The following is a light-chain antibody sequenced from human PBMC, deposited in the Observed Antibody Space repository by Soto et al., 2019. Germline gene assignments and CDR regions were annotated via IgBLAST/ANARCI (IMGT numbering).Light chain of an antibody. CDR1: PSVTNY. CDR3: QQYNNWPIT. Sequence: EIVLTQSPATLSLSPGERATLSCRASPSVTNYLAWYQQKPGQAPRLLIYGASTRATGMPARFSGSGSGTEFTLTISSLQSEDFAVYYCQQYNNWPITFGQGTRLEIK. J-gene: IGKJ5*01. CDR2: GAS. V-gene: IGKV3-15*01.